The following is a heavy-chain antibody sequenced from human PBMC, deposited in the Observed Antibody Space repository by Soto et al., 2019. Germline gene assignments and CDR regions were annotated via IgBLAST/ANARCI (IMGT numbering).Heavy chain of an antibody. J-gene: IGHJ6*02. CDR1: GFTFSSYG. D-gene: IGHD2-8*01. Sequence: GGSLRLSCAASGFTFSSYGMHWVRQAPGKGLEWVAVISYDGSNKYYADSVKGRFTISRDNSKNTLYLQMNSLRAEDTAVYYCARIGCCTNGVCYPDYYGLHVWGQGTTVTVSS. CDR2: ISYDGSNK. CDR3: ARIGCCTNGVCYPDYYGLHV. V-gene: IGHV3-30*03.